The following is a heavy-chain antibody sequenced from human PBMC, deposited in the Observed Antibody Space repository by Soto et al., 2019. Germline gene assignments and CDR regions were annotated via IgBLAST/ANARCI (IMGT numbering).Heavy chain of an antibody. J-gene: IGHJ5*01. Sequence: EASVKVSCKDSGYTFTDYYLHWGRQAPGQGLEWMGWINPNSGGTHYAQKFQGWVTMTRDTSITTAYMELNRLTSDDTAVYYCARDWGHYYFSGCFPSRHPFDFWGQRSLVTGSS. D-gene: IGHD3-10*01. CDR2: INPNSGGT. CDR3: ARDWGHYYFSGCFPSRHPFDF. V-gene: IGHV1-2*04. CDR1: GYTFTDYY.